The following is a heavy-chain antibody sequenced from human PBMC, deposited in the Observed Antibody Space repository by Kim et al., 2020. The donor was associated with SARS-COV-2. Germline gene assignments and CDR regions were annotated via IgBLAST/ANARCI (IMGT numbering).Heavy chain of an antibody. J-gene: IGHJ6*02. Sequence: KGRFTIAKDESKNTLYLQMNSLKTEDTAVYYCTRNGYSYDPYDYYYGMDVWGQGTTVTVSS. V-gene: IGHV3-15*01. CDR3: TRNGYSYDPYDYYYGMDV. D-gene: IGHD5-18*01.